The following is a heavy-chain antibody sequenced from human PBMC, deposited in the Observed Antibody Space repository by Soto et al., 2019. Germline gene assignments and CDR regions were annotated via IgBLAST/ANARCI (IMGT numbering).Heavy chain of an antibody. CDR3: ARDRVGANWFDP. CDR2: INPYNGNT. J-gene: IGHJ5*02. Sequence: HVQLVQSGGKVKKPGASVKVSCKASGYTYTSYGISWVRQAPGQGLECVGWINPYNGNTNYAQKLEGRVTMTTDTSTSTGYMGLWRPRSDDTGVYYCARDRVGANWFDPWGQGTLVPVSS. CDR1: GYTYTSYG. V-gene: IGHV1-18*01. D-gene: IGHD1-26*01.